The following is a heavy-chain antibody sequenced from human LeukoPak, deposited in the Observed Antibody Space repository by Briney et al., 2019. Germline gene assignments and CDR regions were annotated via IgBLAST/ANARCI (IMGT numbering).Heavy chain of an antibody. J-gene: IGHJ6*02. CDR2: MNPNSGNT. CDR3: ARVRGGLEYYDFWSGYFARLDYYYYGMDV. D-gene: IGHD3-3*01. CDR1: RYTFTSHD. Sequence: ASVKVSCKASRYTFTSHDINWVRQATGQGLEWMGWMNPNSGNTGYAQKFQGRVTMTRNTSISTAYMELSSLRSEDTAVYYCARVRGGLEYYDFWSGYFARLDYYYYGMDVWGQGTTVTVSS. V-gene: IGHV1-8*01.